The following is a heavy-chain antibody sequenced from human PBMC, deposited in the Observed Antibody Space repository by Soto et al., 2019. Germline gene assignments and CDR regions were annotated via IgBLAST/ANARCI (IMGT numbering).Heavy chain of an antibody. CDR2: TRNKANSYTT. J-gene: IGHJ3*02. CDR1: GFTFSNYY. Sequence: PGGSLRLSCAASGFTFSNYYMDWVRQAPRKGLEWVGRTRNKANSYTTEYAASVKGRFTISRDDSKNSVHLQMNNLKTEDTAVYYCARGYGSWDAFDIWGQGTMVTVSS. CDR3: ARGYGSWDAFDI. D-gene: IGHD3-10*01. V-gene: IGHV3-72*01.